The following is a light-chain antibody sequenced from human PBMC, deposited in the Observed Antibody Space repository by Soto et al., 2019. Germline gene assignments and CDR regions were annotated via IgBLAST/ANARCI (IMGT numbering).Light chain of an antibody. J-gene: IGKJ4*01. V-gene: IGKV4-1*01. CDR3: HQYYSSPQA. CDR1: QRVFYSSNGRNY. CDR2: LAS. Sequence: DIVMTQSPDSLSVSLGERATINCKSSQRVFYSSNGRNYLAWYQVKPGQPPKLLIYLASIRESGVPDRFSGSGSGTDFTLTISSLQAEDVAVYYCHQYYSSPQAFGGGTRWIS.